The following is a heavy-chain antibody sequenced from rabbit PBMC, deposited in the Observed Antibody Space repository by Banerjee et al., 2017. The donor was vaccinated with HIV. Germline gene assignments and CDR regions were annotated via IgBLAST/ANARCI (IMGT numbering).Heavy chain of an antibody. V-gene: IGHV1S47*01. CDR2: IYPYYGTT. Sequence: QEQLKETGGGLVQPGGSLKLSCKASGIDFSTYGISWVRQAPGKGLEWIAYIYPYYGTTAYASWVNGRFTISLDNAQNAVFLQMTSLTAADTATYFCARAGSSYYIEYFNLWGPGTLVTVS. D-gene: IGHD8-1*01. CDR3: ARAGSSYYIEYFNL. J-gene: IGHJ4*01. CDR1: GIDFSTYG.